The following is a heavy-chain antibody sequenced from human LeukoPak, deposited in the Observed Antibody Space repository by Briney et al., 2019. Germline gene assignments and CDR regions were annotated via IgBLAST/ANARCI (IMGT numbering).Heavy chain of an antibody. CDR3: ARTSLHYCDSGSHSLDVFDI. V-gene: IGHV3-74*01. CDR2: LSSDWSIT. J-gene: IGHJ3*02. CDR1: GFTFSNYW. D-gene: IGHD3-10*01. Sequence: PGGSLILYCVGTGFTFSNYWMRWVRLPPGNGLVWVSLLSSDWSITHYVDSVKGRFTTSRDNAKNTLYLQMDSLRAEDTAVYFCARTSLHYCDSGSHSLDVFDIWGQGTMVTVS.